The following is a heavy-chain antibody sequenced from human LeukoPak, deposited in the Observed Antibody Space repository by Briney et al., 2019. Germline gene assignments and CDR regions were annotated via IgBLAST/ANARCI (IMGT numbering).Heavy chain of an antibody. J-gene: IGHJ4*02. CDR1: GYSISSGYY. CDR3: ARGGAAGTHYFDC. V-gene: IGHV4-38-2*02. D-gene: IGHD6-13*01. CDR2: IYHSGST. Sequence: SETLSLTCTVSGYSISSGYYWGWIRQPPGKGLAWIGSIYHSGSTYYNPSLKSRVTISVDTSKNQFSLKLSSVTAADTAVYYCARGGAAGTHYFDCWGQGTLVTVSS.